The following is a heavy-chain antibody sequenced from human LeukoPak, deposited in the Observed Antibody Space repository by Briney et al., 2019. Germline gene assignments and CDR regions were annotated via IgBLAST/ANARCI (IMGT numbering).Heavy chain of an antibody. Sequence: GGSLRLSCAASGFRFTDYSMSWVRQAPGKGLEWVAGIRQGGDERYYADSVKGRFTVSRDNAKNSLYLQMNSLSADDTAVYFCARGPNYGARVDFLDSWGRGTKVTASS. V-gene: IGHV3-7*01. D-gene: IGHD4-17*01. CDR3: ARGPNYGARVDFLDS. CDR2: IRQGGDER. CDR1: GFRFTDYS. J-gene: IGHJ4*02.